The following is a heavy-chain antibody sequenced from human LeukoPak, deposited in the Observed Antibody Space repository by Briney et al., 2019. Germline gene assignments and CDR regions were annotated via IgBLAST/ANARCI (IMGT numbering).Heavy chain of an antibody. CDR2: IYHSGNT. CDR1: GFTFGDHIM. CDR3: ARSVTIVGGDYFDY. V-gene: IGHV4-4*02. J-gene: IGHJ4*02. D-gene: IGHD1-26*01. Sequence: GSLGLSCAASGFTFGDHIMNWVRQLPGKGLEWIGEIYHSGNTNYNPSLKSRVTISVDKSKNQFSLKLSSVTAADTAVYYCARSVTIVGGDYFDYWGQGTLVTVSS.